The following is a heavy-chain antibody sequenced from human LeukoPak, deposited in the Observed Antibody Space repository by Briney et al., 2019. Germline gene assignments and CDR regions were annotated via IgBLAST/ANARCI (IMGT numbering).Heavy chain of an antibody. CDR3: ARDFSSSWIGYYYYYMDV. Sequence: GGSLRLSCAASGFTFSSYSMNWVRQAPGKGLEWVSSISSSSSYIYYADSVKGRFTISRDNAKNSLYLQMNSLRAEDTAVYYCARDFSSSWIGYYYYYMDVWGKGTTVTVSS. CDR2: ISSSSSYI. J-gene: IGHJ6*03. V-gene: IGHV3-21*01. D-gene: IGHD6-13*01. CDR1: GFTFSSYS.